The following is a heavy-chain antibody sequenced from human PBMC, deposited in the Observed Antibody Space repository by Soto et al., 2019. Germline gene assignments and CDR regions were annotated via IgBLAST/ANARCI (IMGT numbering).Heavy chain of an antibody. CDR1: GDSISSSTSY. J-gene: IGHJ5*02. Sequence: PSETLSLTCTVSGDSISSSTSYWGWIRQPPGKGLEWIGSIYYSGNTYYSPSLKGRVIVSVDTSKSQFSLKLSSVTAADTAVYYCASHRYNTLHAKWFAPWGQGTLVTVSS. D-gene: IGHD5-18*01. V-gene: IGHV4-39*01. CDR2: IYYSGNT. CDR3: ASHRYNTLHAKWFAP.